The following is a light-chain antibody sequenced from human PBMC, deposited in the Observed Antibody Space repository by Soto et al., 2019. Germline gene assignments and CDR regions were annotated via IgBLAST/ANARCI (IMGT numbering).Light chain of an antibody. CDR3: QQHDSYPWT. CDR1: QRISSW. V-gene: IGKV1-5*03. Sequence: DIQMTQSPSTLSASVGDRVTITCRASQRISSWLAWYQQKPGKAPKVLIYKASNLESGVPSRFSGSGSGTEFTLTINSLQTDDFATYYCQQHDSYPWTFGKGTEVEIK. CDR2: KAS. J-gene: IGKJ1*01.